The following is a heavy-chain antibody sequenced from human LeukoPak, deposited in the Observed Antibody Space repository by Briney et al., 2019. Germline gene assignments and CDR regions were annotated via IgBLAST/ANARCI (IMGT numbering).Heavy chain of an antibody. CDR3: ASGYGSGAYYFDY. J-gene: IGHJ4*02. CDR2: IYYSGST. V-gene: IGHV4-59*01. D-gene: IGHD3-10*01. Sequence: SETLSLTCTVSGGSISSYYWSWIRQPPGKGLEWIGYIYYSGSTDYTPSLKSRVTISVDTSKNHFSLRLSSVTAADTAVYYCASGYGSGAYYFDYWGQGTLVTVSS. CDR1: GGSISSYY.